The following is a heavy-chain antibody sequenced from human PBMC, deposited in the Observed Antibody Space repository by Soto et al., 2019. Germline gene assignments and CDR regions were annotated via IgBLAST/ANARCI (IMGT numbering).Heavy chain of an antibody. CDR1: GFTFSSYG. CDR2: IWYDGSNK. D-gene: IGHD3-22*01. CDR3: ARDPAPHYYDSSGYYPY. J-gene: IGHJ4*02. V-gene: IGHV3-33*01. Sequence: GGSLRLSCAASGFTFSSYGMHWVRQAPGKGLEWVAVIWYDGSNKYYADSVKGRFTISRDNSKNTLYLQMNSLRAEDTAVYYCARDPAPHYYDSSGYYPYWGQGTLVTVSS.